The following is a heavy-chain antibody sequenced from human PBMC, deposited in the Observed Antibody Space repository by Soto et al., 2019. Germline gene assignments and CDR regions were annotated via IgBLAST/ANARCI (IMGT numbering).Heavy chain of an antibody. J-gene: IGHJ5*02. Sequence: SETLSLTCAVYGGSFSGYYWSWIRQPPGKGLEWIGEINHSGSTNYNPSLKSRVTISVDTSKNQFSLKLSSVTAADTAVYYCARGGRRIIMVRGVPPVRVDWFDPWGQGTLVTVSS. V-gene: IGHV4-34*01. CDR2: INHSGST. CDR1: GGSFSGYY. CDR3: ARGGRRIIMVRGVPPVRVDWFDP. D-gene: IGHD3-10*01.